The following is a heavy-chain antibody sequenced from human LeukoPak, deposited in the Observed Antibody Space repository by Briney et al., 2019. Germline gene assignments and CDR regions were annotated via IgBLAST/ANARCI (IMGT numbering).Heavy chain of an antibody. J-gene: IGHJ3*02. D-gene: IGHD3-16*01. Sequence: GGSLRLSCAASGFTFSSYWMHWVRQAPGKGLVWVSRINSDGSSTSYADSVKGRFTISRDNAKNTLYLQMNSLRAEDTALYYCAKDFHRLGEFDAFDIWGQGTMVTVSS. CDR1: GFTFSSYW. V-gene: IGHV3-74*01. CDR2: INSDGSST. CDR3: AKDFHRLGEFDAFDI.